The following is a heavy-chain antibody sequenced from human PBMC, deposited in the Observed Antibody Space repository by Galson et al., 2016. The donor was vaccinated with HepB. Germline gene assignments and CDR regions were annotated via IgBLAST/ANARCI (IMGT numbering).Heavy chain of an antibody. J-gene: IGHJ6*03. CDR1: GGSFSGYY. CDR3: ARGRGYCSSPSCNYYYYYMDV. CDR2: INLIGST. Sequence: SETLSLTCAVDGGSFSGYYWSWIRQPPGKGLEWIGEINLIGSTNYNPSLKSRVTILVDTSKKQFSLRLTSVTAADTAVYYCARGRGYCSSPSCNYYYYYMDVWGKGTTVTVSS. V-gene: IGHV4-34*01. D-gene: IGHD2-2*01.